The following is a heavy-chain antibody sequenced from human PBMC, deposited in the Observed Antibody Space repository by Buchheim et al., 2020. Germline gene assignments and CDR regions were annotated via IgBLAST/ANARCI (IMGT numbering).Heavy chain of an antibody. J-gene: IGHJ4*02. CDR1: GFTFSTYA. Sequence: DVDLVESGGGLVQPGGSLRLSCAASGFTFSTYAMNWVRQAPGKGLEWVSGITATGGTTDYADSVKGRFTISRDNSKNTLYLQMNSLRAEDTAVYYCAKGEYGSGWPNWGQGTL. CDR3: AKGEYGSGWPN. CDR2: ITATGGTT. D-gene: IGHD6-19*01. V-gene: IGHV3-23*04.